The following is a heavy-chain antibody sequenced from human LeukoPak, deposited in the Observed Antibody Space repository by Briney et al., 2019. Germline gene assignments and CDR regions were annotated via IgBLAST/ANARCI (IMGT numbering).Heavy chain of an antibody. Sequence: PGGSLRLSCAASGFTFSDYAMNWVRQAPGKGLEWVAIISHDGTNKYHADSVKGRFTISRDNSKNTLFLQMNSLRAEDSALYLCARDFGGLRWNYYFDYWGQGTLVTASP. CDR3: ARDFGGLRWNYYFDY. CDR1: GFTFSDYA. CDR2: ISHDGTNK. V-gene: IGHV3-30*04. D-gene: IGHD4-23*01. J-gene: IGHJ4*02.